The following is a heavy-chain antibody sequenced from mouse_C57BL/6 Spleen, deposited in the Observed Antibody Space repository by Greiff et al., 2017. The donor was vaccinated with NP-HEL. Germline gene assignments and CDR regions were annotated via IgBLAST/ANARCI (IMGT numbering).Heavy chain of an antibody. V-gene: IGHV1-82*01. J-gene: IGHJ1*03. Sequence: VQLQESGPELVKPGASVKISCKASGYAFSSSWMNWVKQRPGKGLEWIGRIYPGDGDTNYNGKFKGKATLTADKSSSTAYMQLSSLTSEDSAVYFCARSGLHWYFDVLGTGTTVTVSS. CDR3: ARSGLHWYFDV. CDR1: GYAFSSSW. CDR2: IYPGDGDT. D-gene: IGHD2-13*01.